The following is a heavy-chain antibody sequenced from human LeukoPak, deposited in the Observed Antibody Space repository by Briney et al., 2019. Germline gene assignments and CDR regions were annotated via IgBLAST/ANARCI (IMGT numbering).Heavy chain of an antibody. J-gene: IGHJ5*02. Sequence: ASVKVSCKASGYTFTSYGISWVRQAPGQGLEWMGWISAYNGNTNYAQKLQGRVTMTTDTSTSTAYMELRSLRSDDTAVYYCARVAQDSSIRGWFDPWGQGTLVTVSS. D-gene: IGHD6-13*01. CDR1: GYTFTSYG. CDR2: ISAYNGNT. V-gene: IGHV1-18*01. CDR3: ARVAQDSSIRGWFDP.